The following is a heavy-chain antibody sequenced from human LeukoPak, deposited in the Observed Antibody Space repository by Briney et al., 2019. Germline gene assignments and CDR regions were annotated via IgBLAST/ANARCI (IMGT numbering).Heavy chain of an antibody. V-gene: IGHV3-7*04. CDR3: ARGEGPNGSRGSFDGFDI. CDR1: GFTFSSYW. Sequence: GGSLRLSCEGSGFTFSSYWMTWVRQAPGKGLEWVANIRKDGSLKYYEDSVKGRFTISRDNARNSLYLQMISVKAEDMAVYYCARGEGPNGSRGSFDGFDIWGQGKMVNVSS. D-gene: IGHD3-22*01. J-gene: IGHJ3*02. CDR2: IRKDGSLK.